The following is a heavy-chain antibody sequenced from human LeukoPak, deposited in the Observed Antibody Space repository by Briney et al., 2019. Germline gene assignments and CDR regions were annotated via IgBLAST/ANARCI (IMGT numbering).Heavy chain of an antibody. V-gene: IGHV4-59*01. D-gene: IGHD2-2*01. CDR3: ARQYDSYFYYYLDL. J-gene: IGHJ6*03. CDR1: GGSISSYY. Sequence: SETLSLTCTVSGGSISSYYWSWIRQPPGKGLEWIGYIYYSGSTNYNPSLKSRVTLSVDTSKNQFSLKLSSVTAADTAVYYCARQYDSYFYYYLDLWGTGTTVTVSS. CDR2: IYYSGST.